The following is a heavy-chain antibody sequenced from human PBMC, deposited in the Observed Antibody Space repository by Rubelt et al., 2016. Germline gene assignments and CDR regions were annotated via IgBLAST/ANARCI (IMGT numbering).Heavy chain of an antibody. CDR1: GFTFKNYV. Sequence: EVQLLESGGGLVQPGGSLRLSCAASGFTFKNYVMSWVRQAPGKGLEWVSSIGGGGLTIYYTDSVKGRFTVPRDNYRNTLYLQISRLRTDDTAIYFCVKGGDSSIWLRDWGQGTRVIVSS. D-gene: IGHD6-13*01. CDR3: VKGGDSSIWLRD. V-gene: IGHV3-23*01. J-gene: IGHJ4*02. CDR2: IGGGGLTI.